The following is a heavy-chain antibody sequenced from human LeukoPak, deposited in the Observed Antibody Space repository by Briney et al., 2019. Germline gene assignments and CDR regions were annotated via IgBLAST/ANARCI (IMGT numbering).Heavy chain of an antibody. CDR3: ARCGEMATISSCYFDY. Sequence: GESLKISCKGFGYSFTYYWIGWVRQMPGKGLEWMGIIYPGDSDTRYSPSFQGQVTISADKSISTAYLQWSSLRASDTAMYHCARCGEMATISSCYFDYWGQGTLVTVSS. CDR1: GYSFTYYW. D-gene: IGHD5-24*01. CDR2: IYPGDSDT. J-gene: IGHJ4*02. V-gene: IGHV5-51*01.